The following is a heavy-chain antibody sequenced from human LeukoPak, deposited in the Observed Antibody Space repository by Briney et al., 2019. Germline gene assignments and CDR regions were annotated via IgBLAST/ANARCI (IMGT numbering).Heavy chain of an antibody. V-gene: IGHV1-69*04. CDR1: GGTFSSYA. CDR2: IIPILGIA. D-gene: IGHD2-21*01. Sequence: SVKVSCKASGGTFSSYAISWVRQAPGQGLEWMGRIIPILGIANYAQKFQGRVTITADKSTSTAYMELSSLRSEDTAVYYCARVDIAGYYYGTDVWGQGTTVTVSS. J-gene: IGHJ6*02. CDR3: ARVDIAGYYYGTDV.